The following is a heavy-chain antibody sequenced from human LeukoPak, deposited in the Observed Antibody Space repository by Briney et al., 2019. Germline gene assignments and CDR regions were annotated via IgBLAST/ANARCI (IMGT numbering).Heavy chain of an antibody. D-gene: IGHD3-16*02. CDR3: ARDAHVWGSYRPLGY. CDR2: INPNSGGT. J-gene: IGHJ4*02. CDR1: GYTFTGYY. Sequence: RGASVKVSCKASGYTFTGYYMHWVRQAPGQGLKWMGWINPNSGGTNYAQKFQGRVTMTRDTSISTAYMELSRLRSDDTAVYYCARDAHVWGSYRPLGYWGRGTLVTVSS. V-gene: IGHV1-2*02.